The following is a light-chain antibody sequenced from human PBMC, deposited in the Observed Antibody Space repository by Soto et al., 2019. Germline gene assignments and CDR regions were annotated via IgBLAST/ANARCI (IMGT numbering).Light chain of an antibody. Sequence: DLEMTQSPPSLSASVGDRVTITCRASQSISSYLNWYQQKPGKAPILLIYATSTLQSGVPSRFSGSGSGTEFTLTISSLQPEDFATYYCQQSYGIFAFGPGTKVDVK. CDR2: ATS. J-gene: IGKJ3*01. V-gene: IGKV1-39*01. CDR3: QQSYGIFA. CDR1: QSISSY.